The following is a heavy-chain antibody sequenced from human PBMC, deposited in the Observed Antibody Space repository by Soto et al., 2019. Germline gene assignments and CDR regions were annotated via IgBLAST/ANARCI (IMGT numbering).Heavy chain of an antibody. V-gene: IGHV4-34*01. Sequence: SETLALTCVVSGRSLTYYFWSLSRHPPAMALEWIGEINHLASINYNPPPKSRVTMSVGTSKKQCSLTPNSVTAADTATYSCARGSIAHSAYFDYMGVWDRGTKVTVAS. D-gene: IGHD1-26*01. CDR3: ARGSIAHSAYFDYMGV. CDR1: GRSLTYYF. CDR2: INHLASI. J-gene: IGHJ6*03.